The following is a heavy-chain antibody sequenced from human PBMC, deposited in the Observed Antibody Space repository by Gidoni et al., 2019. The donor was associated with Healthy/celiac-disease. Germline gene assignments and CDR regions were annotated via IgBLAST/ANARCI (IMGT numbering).Heavy chain of an antibody. V-gene: IGHV1-69*01. D-gene: IGHD4-4*01. Sequence: QVQLVQSGAEVKKPGSSVKVSCKASGGTFSSSAIRWVRQAPEQGLEGMGGIIPIFGTANCAQKFQGRVTITADESTSTAYMELSSLRSEDTAVYYCASMTTVTTILAHYYYYGMDVWGQGTTVTVSS. CDR1: GGTFSSSA. J-gene: IGHJ6*02. CDR3: ASMTTVTTILAHYYYYGMDV. CDR2: IIPIFGTA.